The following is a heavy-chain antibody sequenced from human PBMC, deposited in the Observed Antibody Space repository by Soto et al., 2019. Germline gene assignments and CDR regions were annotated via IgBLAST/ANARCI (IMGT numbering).Heavy chain of an antibody. Sequence: PSETLSLTYTVSGYSISSDSYWGWIRQPPGKGPGWIASIYHGGTTFYNPSLKSRITISVDTSNNQSSLKLTSVTAADTAVYYCARVHVMVVAGYTFDYWGHGTLVTVSS. J-gene: IGHJ4*01. CDR2: IYHGGTT. CDR1: GYSISSDSY. V-gene: IGHV4-38-2*02. D-gene: IGHD6-19*01. CDR3: ARVHVMVVAGYTFDY.